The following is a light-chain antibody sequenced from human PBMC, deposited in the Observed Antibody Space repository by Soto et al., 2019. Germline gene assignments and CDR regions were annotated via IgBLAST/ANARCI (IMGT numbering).Light chain of an antibody. CDR2: EGS. V-gene: IGLV2-23*01. CDR3: CSYAVITTTWM. Sequence: QSVLTQPASVSGSAGQSITISCTGTSDAGSYNLVSWYQQHPGQAPKLIIYEGSKRPSGVSNRFSASKSANTASLTISGLLAEDEADYYCCSYAVITTTWMFGGGTQLTVL. CDR1: SDAGSYNL. J-gene: IGLJ3*02.